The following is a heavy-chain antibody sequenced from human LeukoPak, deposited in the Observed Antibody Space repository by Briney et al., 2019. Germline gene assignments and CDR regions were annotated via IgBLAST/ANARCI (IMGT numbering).Heavy chain of an antibody. D-gene: IGHD3-22*01. CDR2: IYYSGST. V-gene: IGHV4-59*08. J-gene: IGHJ4*02. Sequence: SETLSLTCTVSGGSISSYYWSWIRQPPGKGPEWIGYIYYSGSTNYNPSLKSRATISVDTSKNQFSLKLSSVTAADTAVYYCARHSSSGYYFGYWGQGTLVTVSS. CDR1: GGSISSYY. CDR3: ARHSSSGYYFGY.